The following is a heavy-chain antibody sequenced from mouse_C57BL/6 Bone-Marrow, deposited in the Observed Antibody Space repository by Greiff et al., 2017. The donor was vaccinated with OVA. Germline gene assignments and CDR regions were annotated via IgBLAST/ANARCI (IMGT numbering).Heavy chain of an antibody. Sequence: EVQRVESGPGLVKPSQSLSLTCSVTGYSITSGYYWNWIRQFPGNKLEWMGYISYDGSNNYNPSLKNRISITRDTSKNQFFLKLNSVTTEDTATYYCASDYYGSPYWYFDVWGTGTTVTVSS. CDR1: GYSITSGYY. J-gene: IGHJ1*03. D-gene: IGHD1-1*01. V-gene: IGHV3-6*01. CDR3: ASDYYGSPYWYFDV. CDR2: ISYDGSN.